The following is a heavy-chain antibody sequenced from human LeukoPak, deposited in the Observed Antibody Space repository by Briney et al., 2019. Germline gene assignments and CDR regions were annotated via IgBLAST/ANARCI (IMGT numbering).Heavy chain of an antibody. V-gene: IGHV4-4*07. CDR1: GCSISTYY. Sequence: SETLSLTCSVSGCSISTYYWSWIRQPAGKGLEWIGRVYRSGNTNYNPSLQSRVTMPVDTSKNQISLRLRSVTAADTAVYYCARDDFEYSVHYGMDVWGQGTAFTVSS. D-gene: IGHD3-9*01. CDR2: VYRSGNT. J-gene: IGHJ6*02. CDR3: ARDDFEYSVHYGMDV.